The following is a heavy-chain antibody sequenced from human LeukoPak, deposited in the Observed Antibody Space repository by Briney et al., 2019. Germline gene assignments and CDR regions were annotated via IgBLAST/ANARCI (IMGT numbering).Heavy chain of an antibody. CDR2: IYYSGST. Sequence: PSETLSLTCTVSGGSISSYYWSWIRQPPGKGLEWIGYIYYSGSTNYNPSLKSRVTISVDTSKNQLSLKLSSVTAADTAVYYCARGLEKGDDAFDIWGQGTMVTVSS. CDR1: GGSISSYY. CDR3: ARGLEKGDDAFDI. V-gene: IGHV4-59*01. J-gene: IGHJ3*02. D-gene: IGHD1-1*01.